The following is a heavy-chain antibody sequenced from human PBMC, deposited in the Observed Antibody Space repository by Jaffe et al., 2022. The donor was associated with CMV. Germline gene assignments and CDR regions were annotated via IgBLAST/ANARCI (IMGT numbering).Heavy chain of an antibody. CDR2: ISSSGSTI. CDR1: GFTFSSYE. CDR3: ARDGHFSGVVDAFDI. D-gene: IGHD3-3*01. J-gene: IGHJ3*02. V-gene: IGHV3-48*03. Sequence: EVQLVESGGGLVQPGGSLRLSCAASGFTFSSYEMNWVRQAPGKGLEWVSYISSSGSTIYYADSVKGRFTISRDNAKNSLYLQMNSLRAEDTAVYYCARDGHFSGVVDAFDIWGQGTMVTVSS.